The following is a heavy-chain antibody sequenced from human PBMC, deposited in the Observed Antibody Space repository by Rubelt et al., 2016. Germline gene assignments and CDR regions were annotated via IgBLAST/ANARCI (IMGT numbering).Heavy chain of an antibody. CDR2: IWYDGSNK. J-gene: IGHJ6*02. CDR1: GFTFSSYG. Sequence: QVQLVESGGGVVQPGRSLRLSCAASGFTFSSYGMHWVRQAPGKGLEWVAVIWYDGSNKYYADSVKGRFTISRDNSKNTLYLQMNSLRAEDTALYYCAKGILRWSVGYGMDVWGQGTTVTVSS. V-gene: IGHV3-33*06. D-gene: IGHD4-23*01. CDR3: AKGILRWSVGYGMDV.